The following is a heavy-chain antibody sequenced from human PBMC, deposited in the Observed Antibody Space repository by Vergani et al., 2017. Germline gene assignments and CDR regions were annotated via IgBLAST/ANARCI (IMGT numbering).Heavy chain of an antibody. CDR3: ARVEMATISTSRALDY. D-gene: IGHD5-24*01. Sequence: QVQLVQSGAEVKKPGASVKVSCTASGYTFTSYGISWVRQAPGHGLEWMGWISAYNGNTNYAQKLQGRVTMTTDTSTSTAYMELRSLRSDDTAVYYCARVEMATISTSRALDYWGQGTLVTVSS. V-gene: IGHV1-18*01. CDR2: ISAYNGNT. J-gene: IGHJ4*02. CDR1: GYTFTSYG.